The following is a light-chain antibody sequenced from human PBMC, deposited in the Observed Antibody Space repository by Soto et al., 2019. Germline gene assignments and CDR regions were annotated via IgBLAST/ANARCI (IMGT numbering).Light chain of an antibody. CDR1: QDIRGA. J-gene: IGKJ5*01. CDR3: QQFNTDPIT. Sequence: AIQLTQSPSSLSASVGDRVTITCRASQDIRGALAWYQQKPGKAPKFLIFYVSTLQSGVPSRFSGSGSGTDFTLTISSLQPEDFGTYYCQQFNTDPITFGQGTRLEIK. CDR2: YVS. V-gene: IGKV1-13*02.